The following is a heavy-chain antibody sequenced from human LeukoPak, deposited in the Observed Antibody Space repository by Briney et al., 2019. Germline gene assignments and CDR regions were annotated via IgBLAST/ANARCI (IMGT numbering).Heavy chain of an antibody. D-gene: IGHD3-3*01. Sequence: GGSLRLSCAASGFTFSSYAMSWVRQAPGKGLEWVSAISGSGGSTYYADPVKGRSTISRDNSKNTLYLQMNSLRAEDTVVYYCAKDGNYDFWSGYLWKFDYWGQGTLVTVSS. CDR1: GFTFSSYA. CDR2: ISGSGGST. CDR3: AKDGNYDFWSGYLWKFDY. V-gene: IGHV3-23*01. J-gene: IGHJ4*02.